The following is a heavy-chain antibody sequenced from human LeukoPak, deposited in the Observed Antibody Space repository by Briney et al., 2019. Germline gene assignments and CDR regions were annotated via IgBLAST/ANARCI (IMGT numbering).Heavy chain of an antibody. Sequence: GASVKVSCKASGGTFSSYAISWVRQAPGQGLEWMGWINPNSGGTNYAQKFQGRVTMTRDTSISTAYMELSRLRSDDTAVYYCALGVVTDDAFDIWGQGTMVTVSS. D-gene: IGHD3-3*01. CDR3: ALGVVTDDAFDI. CDR2: INPNSGGT. J-gene: IGHJ3*02. CDR1: GGTFSSYA. V-gene: IGHV1-2*02.